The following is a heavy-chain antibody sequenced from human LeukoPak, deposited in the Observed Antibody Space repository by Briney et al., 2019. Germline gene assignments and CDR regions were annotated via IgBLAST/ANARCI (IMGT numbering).Heavy chain of an antibody. CDR2: IYYSGST. Sequence: SETLSLTCTVSGGSISSSSYYWGWIRQPPGKGLEWIGSIYYSGSTYYNPSLKSRVTISVDTSKNQFSLKLSSVTAADTAVYYCARARPHCSSTSCYPGFDYWGQGTLVTVSS. J-gene: IGHJ4*02. CDR1: GGSISSSSYY. D-gene: IGHD2-2*01. V-gene: IGHV4-39*01. CDR3: ARARPHCSSTSCYPGFDY.